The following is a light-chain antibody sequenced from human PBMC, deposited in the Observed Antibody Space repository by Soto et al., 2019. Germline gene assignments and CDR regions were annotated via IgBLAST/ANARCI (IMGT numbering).Light chain of an antibody. V-gene: IGKV1-33*01. CDR2: DAS. Sequence: DIQMTQSPSSLSASVGDRDTITCQARHDISNDLIWYQQKPGKAPKLFIYDASNLETGVPSRFSGSGSGTDFTFTISSLEPEDIATYYCQQYDNVPPTFGPGTKVDIK. CDR1: HDISND. CDR3: QQYDNVPPT. J-gene: IGKJ3*01.